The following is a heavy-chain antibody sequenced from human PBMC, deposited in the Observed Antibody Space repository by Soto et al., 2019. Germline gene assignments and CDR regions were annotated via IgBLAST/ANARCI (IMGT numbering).Heavy chain of an antibody. Sequence: QVQLVQSGAEVKKPGASVQVSCKASGYTFTSYGISWVRQAPGHGLEWMGWISAYNGNTNYAQNLQGRVTLTTDTSTSTAYMELRSLLSDDTAVYYCAGGWFGEVVYYFDSWVQGTLVTVAS. D-gene: IGHD3-10*01. CDR3: AGGWFGEVVYYFDS. CDR2: ISAYNGNT. CDR1: GYTFTSYG. V-gene: IGHV1-18*01. J-gene: IGHJ4*02.